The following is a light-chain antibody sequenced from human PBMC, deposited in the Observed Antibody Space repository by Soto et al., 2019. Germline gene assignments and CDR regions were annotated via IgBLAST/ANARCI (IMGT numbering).Light chain of an antibody. CDR3: SSHTSSRTYA. Sequence: QSALTQPASVSGSPGQSITISCTGTSSDVGGYNYVSWYEQHPGKGPKLMIYDVSNRPSGFSNGVSGSQSGNMASLTISGLQAEDEADYYCSSHTSSRTYAFASATKLTV. J-gene: IGLJ1*01. CDR1: SSDVGGYNY. V-gene: IGLV2-14*01. CDR2: DVS.